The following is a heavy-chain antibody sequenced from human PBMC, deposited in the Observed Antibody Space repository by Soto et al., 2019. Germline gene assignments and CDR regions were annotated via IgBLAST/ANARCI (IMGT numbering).Heavy chain of an antibody. D-gene: IGHD2-21*02. J-gene: IGHJ4*02. CDR1: GYSFTSYW. Sequence: GESLKISCKGSGYSFTSYWIGWVRQMPGKGLEWMGRIDPSDSYTNYSPSFQGHVTISADKSISTAYLQWSSLKASDTAMYYCARTYCGGDCYRPFDYWGQGTLVTVSS. CDR2: IDPSDSYT. V-gene: IGHV5-10-1*01. CDR3: ARTYCGGDCYRPFDY.